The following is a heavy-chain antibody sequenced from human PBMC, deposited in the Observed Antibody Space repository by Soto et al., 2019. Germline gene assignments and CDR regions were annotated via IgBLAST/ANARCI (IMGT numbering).Heavy chain of an antibody. CDR1: GYTFSTYI. CDR3: GRVFAGNWNADPSGGAFDL. CDR2: INVGKGNT. V-gene: IGHV1-3*01. J-gene: IGHJ3*01. D-gene: IGHD1-1*01. Sequence: ASVKVSCKTSGYTFSTYILYWMRQAPGQRLEWMGWINVGKGNTKYSQKFQDRVTITGDTSTSTAYMELSSLSSEDTAVYYCGRVFAGNWNADPSGGAFDLWGHGTQVTVS.